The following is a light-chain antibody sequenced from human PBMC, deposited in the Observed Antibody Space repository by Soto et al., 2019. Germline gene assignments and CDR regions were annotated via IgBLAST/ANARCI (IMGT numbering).Light chain of an antibody. V-gene: IGLV2-14*01. J-gene: IGLJ1*01. Sequence: QSALTQPASVSGSPGQSITISCTGTSSDVGGYNYVSWYQQHPGKAPKLMIYEVSNRPSGVSNRFSGSKSGNTASLNISGTQAEEEADYSCSSYTRSSTLYVFGTGTKVTV. CDR1: SSDVGGYNY. CDR2: EVS. CDR3: SSYTRSSTLYV.